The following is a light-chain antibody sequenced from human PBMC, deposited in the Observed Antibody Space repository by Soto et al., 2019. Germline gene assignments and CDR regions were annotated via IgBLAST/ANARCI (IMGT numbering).Light chain of an antibody. CDR3: QQHGTSIT. CDR1: QNVNNNY. CDR2: GAS. Sequence: VVMTQSPRTLSLSPGERATLSCRASQNVNNNYVAWYQQKPGQAPSLLIYGASDRATGVPDRFSGSGSGTDFTLTISRLEPEDVAVYYCQQHGTSITFGGGTRVENK. J-gene: IGKJ4*01. V-gene: IGKV3-20*01.